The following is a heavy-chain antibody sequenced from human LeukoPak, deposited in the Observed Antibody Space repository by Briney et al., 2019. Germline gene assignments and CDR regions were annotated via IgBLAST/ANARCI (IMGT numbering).Heavy chain of an antibody. CDR2: FDPEDGET. V-gene: IGHV1-24*01. CDR1: GYTLTELS. D-gene: IGHD3-10*01. CDR3: ARVGSGSYEFDP. J-gene: IGHJ5*02. Sequence: ASVKVSCKVSGYTLTELSMHWVRQAPGKGLEWMGGFDPEDGETIYAQKFQGRVTMTEDTSTDTAYMELSSLRSEDTAVYYCARVGSGSYEFDPWGQGTLVTVSS.